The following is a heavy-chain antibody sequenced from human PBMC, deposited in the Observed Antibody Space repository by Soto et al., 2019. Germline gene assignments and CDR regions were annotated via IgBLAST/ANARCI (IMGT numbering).Heavy chain of an antibody. D-gene: IGHD5-18*01. J-gene: IGHJ4*02. Sequence: GGSLRLSCAASGFTFSDYYMSWIRQAPGKGLEWVSYIIISSSYTNYADSVKGRFTISRDNAKNSLYLQMNSLRAEDTAVYYCARRYGSCFDYWGQGTLVTVSS. CDR1: GFTFSDYY. V-gene: IGHV3-11*03. CDR3: ARRYGSCFDY. CDR2: IIISSSYT.